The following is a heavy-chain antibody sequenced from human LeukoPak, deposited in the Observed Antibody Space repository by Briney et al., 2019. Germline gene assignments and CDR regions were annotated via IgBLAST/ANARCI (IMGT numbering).Heavy chain of an antibody. CDR1: GFTFSSYE. V-gene: IGHV3-48*03. D-gene: IGHD6-19*01. Sequence: TGGSLRLSCAASGFTFSSYEMNWVRQAPGKGLEWVSYISSSGSTIYYADSVKGRFTISRDNAKDSLYLQMNSLRAEDTAVYYCARDLGAHYSSTYWGQGTLVTVSS. J-gene: IGHJ4*02. CDR2: ISSSGSTI. CDR3: ARDLGAHYSSTY.